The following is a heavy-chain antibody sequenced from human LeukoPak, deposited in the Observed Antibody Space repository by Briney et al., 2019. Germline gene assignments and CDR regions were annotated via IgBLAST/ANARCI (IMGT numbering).Heavy chain of an antibody. V-gene: IGHV1-46*01. D-gene: IGHD6-13*01. CDR3: ARDQQQRARNFDY. Sequence: GASVKVSCKASGYTFTSYYMHWVRQAPGQGLEWMGIINPSGGSTNYAQKFQGRVTITADKSTSTAYMELSSLRSEDTAVYYCARDQQQRARNFDYWGQGTLVTVSS. J-gene: IGHJ4*02. CDR2: INPSGGST. CDR1: GYTFTSYY.